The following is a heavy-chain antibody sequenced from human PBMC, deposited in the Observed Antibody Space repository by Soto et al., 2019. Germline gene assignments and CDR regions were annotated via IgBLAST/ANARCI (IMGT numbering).Heavy chain of an antibody. CDR2: IYYGST. CDR3: GRGVGTRWYISDFHY. V-gene: IGHV4-31*03. J-gene: IGHJ4*02. Sequence: QVQLQESGAGLVKPSQTLSLTCTVSAGGSISSCCSYWSWIRQHPGKGLEYIGHIYYGSTYHTPSLKGRVSISVNTSKNHFSLNLNPVPAADTPWYYCGRGVGTRWYISDFHYWAQGPLVSASS. D-gene: IGHD2-8*02. CDR1: AGGSISSCCSY.